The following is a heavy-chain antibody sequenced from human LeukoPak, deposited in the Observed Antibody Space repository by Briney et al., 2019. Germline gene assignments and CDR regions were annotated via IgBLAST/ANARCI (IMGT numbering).Heavy chain of an antibody. J-gene: IGHJ4*02. D-gene: IGHD6-13*01. Sequence: SETLSLTCTVSGGSISSGSYHWIWIRQPAGKGLEWIGHIYTSGSTYYNPSLKSRVTISVDTSKNQFSLRLSSVTAADTAVYYCARVTGYVMEDYFDYWGQGTLVTVSS. CDR3: ARVTGYVMEDYFDY. CDR2: IYTSGST. CDR1: GGSISSGSYH. V-gene: IGHV4-61*09.